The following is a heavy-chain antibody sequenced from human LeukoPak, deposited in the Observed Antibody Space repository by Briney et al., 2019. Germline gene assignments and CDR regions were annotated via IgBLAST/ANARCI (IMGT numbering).Heavy chain of an antibody. CDR1: GFTFSSYV. V-gene: IGHV3-23*01. CDR2: ISDNGVTR. Sequence: GGSLRLSCAASGFTFSSYVMTWVRQAPGKGLEWVSSISDNGVTRYYADSVKGRFTISRDNSDNTVYLQMNSLRAEDTAIYYCAKAPAPYYYYYGMDVWGQGTTVTVSS. CDR3: AKAPAPYYYYYGMDV. J-gene: IGHJ6*02.